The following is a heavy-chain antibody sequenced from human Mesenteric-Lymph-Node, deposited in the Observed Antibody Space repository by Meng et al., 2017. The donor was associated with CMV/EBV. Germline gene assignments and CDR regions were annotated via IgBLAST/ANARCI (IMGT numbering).Heavy chain of an antibody. D-gene: IGHD1-1*01. CDR1: GFTFSSYW. Sequence: GGSLRLSCAASGFTFSSYWMHWVRQAPGKGLVWVSRINSDGSSTSYADSVKGRFTVSRDNAKNTVFLQMNRLRAEDTAVYYCARGSTTSYFDLWGQGTLVTVSS. CDR2: INSDGSST. CDR3: ARGSTTSYFDL. J-gene: IGHJ4*02. V-gene: IGHV3-74*01.